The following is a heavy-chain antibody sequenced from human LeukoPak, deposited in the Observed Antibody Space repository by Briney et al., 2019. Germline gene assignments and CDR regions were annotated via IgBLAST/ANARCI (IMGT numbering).Heavy chain of an antibody. CDR2: IYPGESDT. CDR3: ARLTGSYYSAFDI. Sequence: GESLKISCKGSGYSFTSYWIGWVRQMPGKGLEWMNIIYPGESDTRYSPSFQGQVTISADKSNNTAYLQWSSLKASDTAMYYCARLTGSYYSAFDIWGQGTMVTVSS. D-gene: IGHD1-26*01. CDR1: GYSFTSYW. J-gene: IGHJ3*02. V-gene: IGHV5-51*01.